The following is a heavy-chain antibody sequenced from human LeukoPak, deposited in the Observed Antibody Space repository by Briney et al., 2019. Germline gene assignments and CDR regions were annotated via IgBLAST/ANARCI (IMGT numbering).Heavy chain of an antibody. CDR3: ARVRASSGWFVTVGDQNDY. D-gene: IGHD6-19*01. Sequence: PGGSLRLSCAASGFTFSSDAMSWVRQAPGKGLEWVSAISGSGGSTYYADSVKGRFTISRDNAKNSLYLQMNSLRAEDTAVYYCARVRASSGWFVTVGDQNDYWGQGTLVTVSS. CDR1: GFTFSSDA. CDR2: ISGSGGST. J-gene: IGHJ4*02. V-gene: IGHV3-23*01.